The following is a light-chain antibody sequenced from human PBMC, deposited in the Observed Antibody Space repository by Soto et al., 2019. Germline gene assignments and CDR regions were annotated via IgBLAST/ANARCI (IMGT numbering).Light chain of an antibody. CDR3: SLYTSSSTYV. Sequence: SVLTQPASVSGSPGQSITISCTGTSSDVGGYNYVSWYQQHPGKPPKLMIYDVSNRPSGVSNRFSGSKSGNTASLTISGLQAEDEADYYCSLYTSSSTYVFGTGTKVTV. V-gene: IGLV2-14*01. CDR1: SSDVGGYNY. CDR2: DVS. J-gene: IGLJ1*01.